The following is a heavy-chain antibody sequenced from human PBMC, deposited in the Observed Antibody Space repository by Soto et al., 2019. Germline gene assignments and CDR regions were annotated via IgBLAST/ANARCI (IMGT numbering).Heavy chain of an antibody. V-gene: IGHV1-69*01. CDR3: ARDRSMDGYNSRSFDY. CDR2: IIPLYGTA. J-gene: IGHJ4*02. D-gene: IGHD5-12*01. Sequence: QVQLVQSGAEVKKPGSSVKVSCKASGGTFSSFGFNWVRQAPGQGLEWMGGIIPLYGTANHAQRFQGRVTISENESTSTVYMELISLRSEDTAIYYCARDRSMDGYNSRSFDYWGQGTLVTVSS. CDR1: GGTFSSFG.